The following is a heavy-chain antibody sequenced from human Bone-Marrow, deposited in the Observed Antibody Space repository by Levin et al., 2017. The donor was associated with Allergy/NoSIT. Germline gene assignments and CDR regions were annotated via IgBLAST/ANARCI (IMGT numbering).Heavy chain of an antibody. J-gene: IGHJ4*02. CDR3: ARHFYEDY. CDR1: GFTFSNYW. Sequence: GGSLRLSCAASGFTFSNYWMTWVRQAPGKGLEWVADIKQDETEKYYLGSVRGRFTISRDNSKNSLYLQMNSLRAEDTAVYFCARHFYEDYWGQGTLVTVSS. CDR2: IKQDETEK. D-gene: IGHD2/OR15-2a*01. V-gene: IGHV3-7*01.